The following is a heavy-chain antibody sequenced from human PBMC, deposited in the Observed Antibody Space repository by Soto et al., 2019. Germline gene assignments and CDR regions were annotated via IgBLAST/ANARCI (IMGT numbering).Heavy chain of an antibody. CDR2: INPNTGAT. V-gene: IGHV1-2*02. CDR3: ARDRDDGNFDH. Sequence: GASVKVSCKASGYSFSIYYINWVRQAPGQGLEWLGWINPNTGATNSAQIFEGRVTMTRDTSTTTAYMELTRLTSGDSAVYYCARDRDDGNFDHWGQGTLVTVSS. D-gene: IGHD3-10*01. J-gene: IGHJ4*02. CDR1: GYSFSIYY.